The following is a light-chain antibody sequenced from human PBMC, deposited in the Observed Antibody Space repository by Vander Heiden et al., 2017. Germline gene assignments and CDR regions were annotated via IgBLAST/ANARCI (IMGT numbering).Light chain of an antibody. CDR3: QVWDNTSDHWV. V-gene: IGLV3-21*04. CDR2: YDY. J-gene: IGLJ3*02. Sequence: SYVLAQPPSVSLAPGQTGMITRGGNSIGNKSVHWDQQKPGQAPVLVIYYDYDRPSGIPERFSGSNPGNTATLTISRVEAGDEADYYCQVWDNTSDHWVFGGGTKLAVL. CDR1: SIGNKS.